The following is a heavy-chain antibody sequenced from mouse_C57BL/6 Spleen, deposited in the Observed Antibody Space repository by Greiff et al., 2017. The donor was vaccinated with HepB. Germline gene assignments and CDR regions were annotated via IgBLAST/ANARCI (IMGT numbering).Heavy chain of an antibody. Sequence: VQLKESGPELVKPGASVKISCKASGYSFTDYNMNWVKQSNGKSLEWIGVINPNYGTTSYNQKFKGKATLTVDQSSSTAYMQLNSLTSEDSAVYYCARSGYSTYYYAMDYWGQGTSVTVSS. V-gene: IGHV1-39*01. CDR2: INPNYGTT. D-gene: IGHD2-5*01. CDR1: GYSFTDYN. J-gene: IGHJ4*01. CDR3: ARSGYSTYYYAMDY.